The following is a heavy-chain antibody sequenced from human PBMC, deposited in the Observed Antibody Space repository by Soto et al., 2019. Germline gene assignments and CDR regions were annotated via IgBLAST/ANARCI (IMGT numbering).Heavy chain of an antibody. CDR3: ARVNIVVDPAAIFWSEP. Sequence: EVQLLDSGGGLVRPGGSLRLSCAASGFTFSSYAMAWVRQAPGKGLECVSGIGGSGGTTYYAESVKGRFTISRDNSKTTLYLQLNSLRAEDTAVYQCARVNIVVDPAAIFWSEPWGQGNLVTVSS. CDR2: IGGSGGTT. D-gene: IGHD2-2*01. CDR1: GFTFSSYA. V-gene: IGHV3-23*01. J-gene: IGHJ5*02.